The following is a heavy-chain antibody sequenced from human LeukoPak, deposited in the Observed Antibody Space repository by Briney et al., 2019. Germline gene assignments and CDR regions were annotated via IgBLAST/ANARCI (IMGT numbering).Heavy chain of an antibody. J-gene: IGHJ4*02. CDR1: GFTFSSYA. CDR3: ARETVDTVTIDY. D-gene: IGHD4-17*01. CDR2: IYYSGST. Sequence: LRLSCAASGFTFSSYAMSWVRQPPGKGLEWIGYIYYSGSTYYNPSLKSRVTISVDASKNQFSLKLSSVTAADTAVYYCARETVDTVTIDYWGQGTLVTVSS. V-gene: IGHV4-30-4*08.